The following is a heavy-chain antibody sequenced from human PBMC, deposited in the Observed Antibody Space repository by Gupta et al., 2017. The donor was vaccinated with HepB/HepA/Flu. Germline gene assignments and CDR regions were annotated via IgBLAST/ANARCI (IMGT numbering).Heavy chain of an antibody. CDR2: IYSDGST. D-gene: IGHD2-2*01. Sequence: EVQLVESGGGLIQPGGSLRLSCAASGFTVRSNYMSWVRQAPGKGLEWVSVIYSDGSTYYADSVQGRFTISRDNSKNTLYLQMNSLRAEDTAVYYCARDIRYCSRTSCSYYFDYWGQGTLVTVSS. CDR1: GFTVRSNY. CDR3: ARDIRYCSRTSCSYYFDY. J-gene: IGHJ4*02. V-gene: IGHV3-53*01.